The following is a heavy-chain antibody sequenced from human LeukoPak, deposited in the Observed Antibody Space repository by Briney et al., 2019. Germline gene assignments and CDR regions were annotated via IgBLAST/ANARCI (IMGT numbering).Heavy chain of an antibody. CDR2: SYYSGST. V-gene: IGHV4-39*07. CDR1: GGSISSSSYY. Sequence: SETLSLTCTVSGGSISSSSYYWGWIRQSPGKGLEWIGSSYYSGSTYYNPSLKSRVTISVDTSKNQFSLKLSSVTAADTAVYYCARDGGITMVRGEEGNFDYWGQGTLVTVSS. J-gene: IGHJ4*02. CDR3: ARDGGITMVRGEEGNFDY. D-gene: IGHD3-10*01.